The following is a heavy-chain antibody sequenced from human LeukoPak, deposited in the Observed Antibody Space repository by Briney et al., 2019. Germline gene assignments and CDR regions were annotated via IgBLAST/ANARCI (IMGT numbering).Heavy chain of an antibody. CDR3: VSFYETN. J-gene: IGHJ4*02. CDR1: GNYW. Sequence: GGSLRLSCAASGNYWMHWVRQAPGKGLVWVSHVNSDGSWTSHADSVKGRFTISKDNAKNTVYLQKNNLRTEDTAVYYCVSFYETNWGRGTLVTVSS. V-gene: IGHV3-74*01. CDR2: VNSDGSWT. D-gene: IGHD2-2*01.